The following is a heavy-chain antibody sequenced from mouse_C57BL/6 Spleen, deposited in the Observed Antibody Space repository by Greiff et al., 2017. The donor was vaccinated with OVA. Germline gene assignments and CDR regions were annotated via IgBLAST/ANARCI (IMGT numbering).Heavy chain of an antibody. D-gene: IGHD2-5*01. CDR3: ARQSNSGAMDY. CDR2: ISSGGSYT. CDR1: GFTFSSYG. V-gene: IGHV5-6*01. J-gene: IGHJ4*01. Sequence: EVKVVEAGGDGGKRGGEKQLSCAASGFTFSSYGMSWVRQTPDKRLEWVATISSGGSYTYYPDSVKGRFTISRDNAKNTLYLQMSSLTSEDTALYYCARQSNSGAMDYWGQGTSVPVSS.